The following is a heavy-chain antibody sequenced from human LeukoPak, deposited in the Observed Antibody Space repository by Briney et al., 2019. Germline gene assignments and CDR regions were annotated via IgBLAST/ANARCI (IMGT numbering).Heavy chain of an antibody. D-gene: IGHD1-7*01. V-gene: IGHV4-39*07. CDR2: MYYSGNT. Sequence: SETLSLTCTVSGGSITTSNYKWGWIRQAPGKGLEWIGTMYYSGNTYYSPSLKSRVTISADTSKNQFSLKLSSVTAADTAVYHCARDNWNYGSSMDVWGQGTTVTVSS. J-gene: IGHJ6*02. CDR3: ARDNWNYGSSMDV. CDR1: GGSITTSNYK.